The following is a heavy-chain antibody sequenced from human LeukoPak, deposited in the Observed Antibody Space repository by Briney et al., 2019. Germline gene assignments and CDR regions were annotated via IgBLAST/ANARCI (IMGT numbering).Heavy chain of an antibody. D-gene: IGHD3-16*02. CDR3: ARTVWGELSLRFAS. CDR1: GFTFSSYA. Sequence: GGSLRLSCAASGFTFSSYAMHWVRQAPGKGLEWVAVISYDGSNKYYADSVKGRFTISRDNSKNTLYLQMNSLRAEDTAVYYCARTVWGELSLRFASWGQGTLVTVSS. V-gene: IGHV3-30-3*01. CDR2: ISYDGSNK. J-gene: IGHJ4*02.